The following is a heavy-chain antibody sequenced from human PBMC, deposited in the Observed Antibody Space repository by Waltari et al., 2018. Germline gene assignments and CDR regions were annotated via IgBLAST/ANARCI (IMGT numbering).Heavy chain of an antibody. CDR2: ISSSTITR. Sequence: EVQLVESGGDLVQPGGSLRLSCAASGFTFSNYNMNWVRQAPGKGLEWVSYISSSTITRYYADSVEGRFTISRDNAKNSLYLQMNSLRAEDTAVYYCAREFGNYVDYWGQGTLVTVSS. D-gene: IGHD3-10*01. CDR1: GFTFSNYN. CDR3: AREFGNYVDY. J-gene: IGHJ4*02. V-gene: IGHV3-48*04.